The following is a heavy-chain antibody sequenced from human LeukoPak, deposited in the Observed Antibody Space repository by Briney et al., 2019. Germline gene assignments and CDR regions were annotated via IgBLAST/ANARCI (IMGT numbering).Heavy chain of an antibody. J-gene: IGHJ4*02. CDR1: GGSISSSSYY. V-gene: IGHV4-39*01. Sequence: PSETLSLTCTVSGGSISSSSYYWGWIRQPPGKGLEWIGSIYYSGSTYYNPSLKSRVTISVDTSKNQFSLKLSSVTAADTAVYYCARPPDSGSGWYYFGYWGQGTLVTVSS. CDR2: IYYSGST. D-gene: IGHD6-19*01. CDR3: ARPPDSGSGWYYFGY.